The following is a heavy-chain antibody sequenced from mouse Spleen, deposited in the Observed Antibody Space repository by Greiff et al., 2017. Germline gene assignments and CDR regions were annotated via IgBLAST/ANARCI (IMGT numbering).Heavy chain of an antibody. V-gene: IGHV1-15*01. Sequence: QVQLQQSGAELVRPGASVTLSCKASDYTFTDYEMHWVKQTPVHGLEWIGAIDPETGGTAYNQKFKGKATLTADKSSSTAYMELRSLTSEDSAVYYCTRGGDYAMDYWGQGTSVTVSS. J-gene: IGHJ4*01. CDR2: IDPETGGT. CDR1: DYTFTDYE. CDR3: TRGGDYAMDY.